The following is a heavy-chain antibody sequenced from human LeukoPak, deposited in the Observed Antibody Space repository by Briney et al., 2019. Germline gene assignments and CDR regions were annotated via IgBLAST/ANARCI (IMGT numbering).Heavy chain of an antibody. Sequence: SETLSLTCAVYGGSFSGYYWSWIRQPPGKGLEWIGYIYYSGSTNYNPSLKSRVTISVDTSKNQFSLKLRSVTAADTAVYYCARQDYYDSSGYPDYWGQGTLVTVSS. V-gene: IGHV4-59*08. D-gene: IGHD3-22*01. CDR1: GGSFSGYY. CDR2: IYYSGST. CDR3: ARQDYYDSSGYPDY. J-gene: IGHJ4*02.